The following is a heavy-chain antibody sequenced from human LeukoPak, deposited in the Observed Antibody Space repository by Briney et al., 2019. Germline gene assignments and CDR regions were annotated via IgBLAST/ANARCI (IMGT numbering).Heavy chain of an antibody. V-gene: IGHV1-2*02. Sequence: ASVKVSCKASGYTFTGDYMHWVRQAPGQGLEWMGWINPNSGGTNYAQKFQGRVTMTRDTSISTAYMELSRLRSDDTAVYYCARGQYYYGSGSYASGFDPWGQGTLVTVSS. J-gene: IGHJ5*02. CDR3: ARGQYYYGSGSYASGFDP. CDR1: GYTFTGDY. CDR2: INPNSGGT. D-gene: IGHD3-10*01.